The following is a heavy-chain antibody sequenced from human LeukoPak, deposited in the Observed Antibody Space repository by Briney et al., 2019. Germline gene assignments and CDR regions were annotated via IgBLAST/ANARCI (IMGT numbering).Heavy chain of an antibody. CDR2: INPNSGGT. CDR1: GYTFTGYY. V-gene: IGHV1-2*02. J-gene: IGHJ4*02. Sequence: ASVKVSCEASGYTFTGYYMHWVRQAPGQGLEWMGWINPNSGGTNSAQKFQGRVTMTRDTSISTAYMELSRLRSDDTAVYYCARARIAAAGGGFDYWGQGTLVTVSS. CDR3: ARARIAAAGGGFDY. D-gene: IGHD6-13*01.